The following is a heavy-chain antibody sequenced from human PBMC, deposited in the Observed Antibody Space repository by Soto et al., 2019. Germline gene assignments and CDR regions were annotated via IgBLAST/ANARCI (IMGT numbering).Heavy chain of an antibody. J-gene: IGHJ6*02. CDR1: GYSFTSYW. CDR2: IYPGDSDT. CDR3: ARLRARPPYYYYGMDV. Sequence: GESLKISCKGSGYSFTSYWIGWVRQMPGKGLEWMGIIYPGDSDTRYSPSFQGQVTISADKSISTAYLQWSSLKASHTAMYYCARLRARPPYYYYGMDVWGQGTTVTVS. V-gene: IGHV5-51*01. D-gene: IGHD6-6*01.